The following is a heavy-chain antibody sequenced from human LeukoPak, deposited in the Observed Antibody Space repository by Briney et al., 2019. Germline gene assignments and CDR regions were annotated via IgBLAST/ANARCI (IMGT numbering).Heavy chain of an antibody. J-gene: IGHJ5*02. V-gene: IGHV4-38-2*02. CDR1: GYSISRGYY. D-gene: IGHD2-15*01. CDR3: AREAVRYCSGGSCGESSIFDP. CDR2: IYHRWST. Sequence: PSETLSLTCTVSGYSISRGYYRGWIRQPPGKGLEWIGSIYHRWSTYYTPSLKSRVTISVDTSKNQFSLKLSSVTAADTAVYYCAREAVRYCSGGSCGESSIFDPWGQGTLVTVSS.